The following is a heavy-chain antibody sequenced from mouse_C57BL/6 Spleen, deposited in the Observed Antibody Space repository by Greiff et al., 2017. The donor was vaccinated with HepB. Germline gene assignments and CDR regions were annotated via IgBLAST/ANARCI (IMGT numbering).Heavy chain of an antibody. Sequence: QVQLQQPGAELVKPGASVKMSCKASGYTFPSYWITWVKQRPGQGLEWIGDIYPGSGSTKYNEKFKSKSTLTVDKSSSTAYMQLSSLTSEDSAVYYCARGGFYWYDYAMDYWGQGTSVTVSS. CDR2: IYPGSGST. CDR3: ARGGFYWYDYAMDY. CDR1: GYTFPSYW. J-gene: IGHJ4*01. D-gene: IGHD2-1*01. V-gene: IGHV1-55*01.